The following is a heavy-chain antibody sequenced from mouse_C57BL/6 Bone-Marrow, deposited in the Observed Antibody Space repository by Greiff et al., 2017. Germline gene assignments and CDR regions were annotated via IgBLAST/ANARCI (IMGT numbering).Heavy chain of an antibody. D-gene: IGHD2-4*01. J-gene: IGHJ4*01. CDR3: ARRGFYYDYDENAMDY. V-gene: IGHV1-22*01. CDR2: INPNNGGT. Sequence: VQLQQSGPELVKPGASVKMSCKASGYTFTDYNMHWVKQSHGKSLEWIGYINPNNGGTSSNQKFKGKATLTVNKSSSTAYMELRSLTSEDSAVYYCARRGFYYDYDENAMDYWGQGTSVTVSS. CDR1: GYTFTDYN.